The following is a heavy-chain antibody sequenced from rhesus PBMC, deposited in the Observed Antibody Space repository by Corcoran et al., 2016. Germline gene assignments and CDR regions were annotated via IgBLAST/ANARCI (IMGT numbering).Heavy chain of an antibody. Sequence: EVPMVQSGAEVKTPGATVKISCKASGYTSTAHSLTWLRTATGHGLEWMGCVDTEDVDADYAQNFQDRVTITADMSTDTAYMELSSLRSEDTAVYYCARERYSSGWSIDYWGQGVLVTVSS. CDR1: GYTSTAHS. CDR2: VDTEDVDA. D-gene: IGHD6S26*01. J-gene: IGHJ4*01. CDR3: ARERYSSGWSIDY. V-gene: IGHV1-111*02.